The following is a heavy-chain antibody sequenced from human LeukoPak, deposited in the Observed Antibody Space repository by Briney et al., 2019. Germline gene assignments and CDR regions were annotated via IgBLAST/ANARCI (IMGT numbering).Heavy chain of an antibody. CDR1: GFTFSSYG. D-gene: IGHD5-18*01. Sequence: PGRSLRLSCAASGFTFSSYGMHWVRQAPGKGLEWVAVISYDGSNKYYADSVKGRFTISRDNSKNTLYLQMNSLRAEDTAVYYCAKDHEDTGSYNWFDPWGQGTLVAVSS. CDR3: AKDHEDTGSYNWFDP. CDR2: ISYDGSNK. J-gene: IGHJ5*02. V-gene: IGHV3-30*18.